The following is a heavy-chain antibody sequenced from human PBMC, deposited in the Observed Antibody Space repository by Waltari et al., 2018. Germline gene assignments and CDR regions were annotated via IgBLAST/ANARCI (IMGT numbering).Heavy chain of an antibody. V-gene: IGHV3-9*01. J-gene: IGHJ5*02. CDR2: ISWNSGSI. CDR3: ASTDWFDP. Sequence: EVQLVESGGGLVQPGRSLRLSCAASGFTFDDYAMHWVRQAPGKGLEWVSGISWNSGSIGYADSVKGRFTISRDNAKNSLYLQMNSLRAEDTVLYYCASTDWFDPWGQGTLVTVSS. D-gene: IGHD2-2*01. CDR1: GFTFDDYA.